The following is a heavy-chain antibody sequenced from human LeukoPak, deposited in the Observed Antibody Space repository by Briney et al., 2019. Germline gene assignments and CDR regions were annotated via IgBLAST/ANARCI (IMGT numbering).Heavy chain of an antibody. D-gene: IGHD4-23*01. J-gene: IGHJ3*02. CDR2: ISYDGSNK. CDR3: ARDSGGYGGNPPFDI. CDR1: GFTFSSYA. V-gene: IGHV3-30-3*01. Sequence: GGSLRLSCAASGFTFSSYAMHWVLQAPGKGLEWVAVISYDGSNKYYADSVKGRFTISRDNSKNTLYLQMNSLRAEDTAVYYCARDSGGYGGNPPFDIWGQGTMVTVSS.